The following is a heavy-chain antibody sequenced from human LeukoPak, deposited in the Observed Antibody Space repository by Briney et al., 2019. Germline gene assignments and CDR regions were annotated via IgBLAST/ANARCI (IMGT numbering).Heavy chain of an antibody. CDR3: ARDRGKDSSGYLPVNFDY. V-gene: IGHV1-3*01. Sequence: ASVKVSCKASGYTFTSYGISWVRQAPGQGLEWMGWINAGNGNTKYSQKFQGRVTITRDTSASTAYMELSSLRSEDTAVYYCARDRGKDSSGYLPVNFDYWGQGTLVTVSS. CDR1: GYTFTSYG. J-gene: IGHJ4*02. CDR2: INAGNGNT. D-gene: IGHD3-22*01.